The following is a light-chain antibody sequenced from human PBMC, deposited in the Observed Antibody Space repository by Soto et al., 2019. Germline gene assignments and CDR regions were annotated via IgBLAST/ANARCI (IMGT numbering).Light chain of an antibody. CDR3: QQYNSYPWK. J-gene: IGKJ1*01. CDR1: QSISSW. V-gene: IGKV1-5*03. CDR2: KAS. Sequence: DIQMTQSPSTLSAAVGDRVTITCRASQSISSWLAWYQQKPGKAPKLLIYKASSLESGVPSRFSGSGSGTDFTLTISSLQPDDFANYYCQQYNSYPWKFGQGTKVEIK.